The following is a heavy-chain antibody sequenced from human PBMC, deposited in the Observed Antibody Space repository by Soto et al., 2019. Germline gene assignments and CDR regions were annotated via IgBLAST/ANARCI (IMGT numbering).Heavy chain of an antibody. J-gene: IGHJ4*02. CDR1: GFTFNKYW. Sequence: ESGGGLVQPGGSLRLSCATSGFTFNKYWMTWVRQAPGKGLEWVATIKEDGSEKYYGDSVRGRFTISRDNAENSLYLQMNGLRAEDTALYYCVRRLCSGGHCPGIGFDHWGQGTLVTVSS. V-gene: IGHV3-7*01. CDR3: VRRLCSGGHCPGIGFDH. CDR2: IKEDGSEK. D-gene: IGHD2-15*01.